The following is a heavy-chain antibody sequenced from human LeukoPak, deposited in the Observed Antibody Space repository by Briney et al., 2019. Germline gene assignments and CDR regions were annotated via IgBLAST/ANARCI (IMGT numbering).Heavy chain of an antibody. CDR2: TSSSSSYI. Sequence: GGSLRLSCAASGFTFSSYSMNWVRQAPGKGLEWVSSTSSSSSYIYYADSVKGRFTISRDNAKNSLYLQMNSLRAEDTAVYYCASKGSSIAARPVYWGQGTLVTVSS. CDR3: ASKGSSIAARPVY. J-gene: IGHJ4*02. V-gene: IGHV3-21*01. D-gene: IGHD6-6*01. CDR1: GFTFSSYS.